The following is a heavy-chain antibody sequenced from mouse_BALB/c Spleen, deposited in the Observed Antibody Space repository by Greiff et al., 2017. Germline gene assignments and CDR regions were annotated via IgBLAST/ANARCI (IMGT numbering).Heavy chain of an antibody. CDR2: IYPGNVNT. V-gene: IGHV1S56*01. Sequence: QVHVKQSGPELVKPGASVRISCKASGYTFTSYYIHWVKQRPGQGLEWIGWIYPGNVNTKYNEKFKGKATLTADKSSSTAYMQLSSLTSEDSAVYFCARDDRLLPYWGQGTLVTVSA. CDR1: GYTFTSYY. D-gene: IGHD1-2*01. J-gene: IGHJ3*01. CDR3: ARDDRLLPY.